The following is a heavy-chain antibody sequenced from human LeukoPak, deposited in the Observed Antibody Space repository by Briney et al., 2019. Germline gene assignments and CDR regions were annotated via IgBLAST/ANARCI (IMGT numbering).Heavy chain of an antibody. D-gene: IGHD6-13*01. CDR3: AKDPEVRRVSGIAAAGPPFDY. V-gene: IGHV3-30*02. CDR2: IRYDGSNK. CDR1: GFTFSSYG. Sequence: GGSLRLSCAVSGFTFSSYGMHWVRQAPGKGLEWVAFIRYDGSNKYYADSVKGRFTISRDNSKNTLYLQMTSLRAEDTAVYYCAKDPEVRRVSGIAAAGPPFDYWGQGTLVTVSS. J-gene: IGHJ4*02.